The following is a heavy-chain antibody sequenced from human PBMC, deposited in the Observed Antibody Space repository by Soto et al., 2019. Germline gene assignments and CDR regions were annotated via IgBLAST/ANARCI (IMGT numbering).Heavy chain of an antibody. CDR3: AHVYAGYDNFDY. J-gene: IGHJ4*02. D-gene: IGHD5-12*01. Sequence: QITLKESGPTLVKPTQTLTLTCTFSGFSLSTSGVGVGWIRQPPGKALEWLALIYWDDDKHYSPSLKSRPTITKHTTKNQVVLTMTNIDPVDTATYYCAHVYAGYDNFDYWGQGTLVTVSS. CDR2: IYWDDDK. CDR1: GFSLSTSGVG. V-gene: IGHV2-5*02.